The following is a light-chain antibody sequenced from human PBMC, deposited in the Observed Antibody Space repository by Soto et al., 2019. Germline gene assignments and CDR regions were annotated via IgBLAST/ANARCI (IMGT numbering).Light chain of an antibody. Sequence: EIVLTQSPATLSVSPCERAALSCRASQSVSSNLAWYQQKPGQAPRLLIYGASTRATGIPARFSGSGSGTDFTLTISSLQSEDFAVYYCQQYNSWPLTFGGGTKVDIK. J-gene: IGKJ4*01. CDR1: QSVSSN. CDR3: QQYNSWPLT. CDR2: GAS. V-gene: IGKV3-15*01.